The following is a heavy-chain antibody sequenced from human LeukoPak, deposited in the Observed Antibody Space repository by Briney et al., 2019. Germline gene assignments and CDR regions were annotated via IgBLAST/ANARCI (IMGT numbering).Heavy chain of an antibody. CDR2: IYYSGST. V-gene: IGHV4-31*03. Sequence: PSETLSLTCTVSGGSITTGGFYWSWIRQHPGKGLESIAYIYYSGSTYYTPSLKSRVTISLDTSKNQFAVRLTSVTAADTAVYYCARVGCGSSSCNVYYYGLDVWGQGIMVTVSS. CDR3: ARVGCGSSSCNVYYYGLDV. CDR1: GGSITTGGFY. J-gene: IGHJ6*02. D-gene: IGHD2-2*01.